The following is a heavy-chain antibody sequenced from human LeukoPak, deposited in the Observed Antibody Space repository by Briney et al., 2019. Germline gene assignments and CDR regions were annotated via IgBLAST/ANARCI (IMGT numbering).Heavy chain of an antibody. Sequence: GGSLRLSCSASGFTFSSYAVSWVRQAPGKGLEWVSGISGSVDRTYYADSVKGRFTISRDNSKNTLYLQMNSLRAEDTAVCYCANKPAGFDPWGQGTLVTVSS. CDR3: ANKPAGFDP. V-gene: IGHV3-23*01. CDR1: GFTFSSYA. D-gene: IGHD1-14*01. J-gene: IGHJ5*02. CDR2: ISGSVDRT.